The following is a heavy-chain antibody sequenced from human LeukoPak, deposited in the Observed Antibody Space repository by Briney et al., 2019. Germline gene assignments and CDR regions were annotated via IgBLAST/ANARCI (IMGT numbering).Heavy chain of an antibody. V-gene: IGHV1-18*04. Sequence: ASVKVSCKASGYSFTSYGISWLRQAPGQGREGMGWISAHNGNTNYAQKLQGRVTMTTDTSTSTAYMELRSLRSDDTAVYYCARGGDYAGAFDIWGQGTMVTVSS. CDR3: ARGGDYAGAFDI. J-gene: IGHJ3*02. D-gene: IGHD4-17*01. CDR2: ISAHNGNT. CDR1: GYSFTSYG.